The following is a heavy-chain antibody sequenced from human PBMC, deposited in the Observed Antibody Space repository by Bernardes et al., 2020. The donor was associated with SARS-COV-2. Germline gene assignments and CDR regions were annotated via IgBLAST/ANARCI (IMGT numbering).Heavy chain of an antibody. Sequence: SSVQVSCKSSGGTFSSYAISWVRQAPGQGREWMGRIIPILGIANYAQKFQGRVTITADKSTSTAYMDLSSLRAEDTAVYYCATIAADQKFYYYYGMDVWGQGTTVTVSS. CDR3: ATIAADQKFYYYYGMDV. J-gene: IGHJ6*02. V-gene: IGHV1-69*04. CDR2: IIPILGIA. D-gene: IGHD6-25*01. CDR1: GGTFSSYA.